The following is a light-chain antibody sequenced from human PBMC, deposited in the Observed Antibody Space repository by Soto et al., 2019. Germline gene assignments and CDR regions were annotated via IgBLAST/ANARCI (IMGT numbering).Light chain of an antibody. CDR3: QQRRNWPPLT. CDR2: DTS. Sequence: EIVLTQSPATMSLSPGDSATLSCRASQSVSKFLAWYQQKPGQAPRLLIYDTSNRATGIPARFSGSGSETDFTLTISSLEPEDFAIYYCQQRRNWPPLTFGGGTKVEIK. J-gene: IGKJ4*01. CDR1: QSVSKF. V-gene: IGKV3-11*01.